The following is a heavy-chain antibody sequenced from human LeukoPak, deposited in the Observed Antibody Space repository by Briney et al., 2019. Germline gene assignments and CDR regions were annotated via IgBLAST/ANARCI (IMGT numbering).Heavy chain of an antibody. V-gene: IGHV1-2*02. CDR1: GYTFTDYY. CDR2: TNPNSGDT. J-gene: IGHJ5*02. Sequence: GASVTVSCKASGYTFTDYYMHWVRQTPRQGLEGMGWTNPNSGDTNYAHKFQGRVTMTRDTSISTAYMELSRLTSDDTAVYYCASAEVRYWNQGGKNWFDPWGQGTLVTVSS. D-gene: IGHD1-1*01. CDR3: ASAEVRYWNQGGKNWFDP.